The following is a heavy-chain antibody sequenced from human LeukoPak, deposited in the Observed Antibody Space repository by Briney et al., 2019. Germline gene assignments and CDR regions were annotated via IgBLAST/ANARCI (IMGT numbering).Heavy chain of an antibody. CDR1: GFTFSSYG. J-gene: IGHJ4*02. CDR2: IPYDGSNK. D-gene: IGHD3-22*01. Sequence: GGSLRLSCAASGFTFSSYGMHWVRQAPGKGLEWVAVIPYDGSNKYYADSVKGRFTISRDNSKNTLYLQMNSLRAEDTAVYYCAKEGHYYDSSGYYLAYYFDYWGQGTLVTVSS. CDR3: AKEGHYYDSSGYYLAYYFDY. V-gene: IGHV3-30*18.